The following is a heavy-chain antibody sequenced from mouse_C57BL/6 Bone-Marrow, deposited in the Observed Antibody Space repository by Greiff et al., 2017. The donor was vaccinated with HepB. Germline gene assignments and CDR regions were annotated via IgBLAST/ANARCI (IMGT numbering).Heavy chain of an antibody. Sequence: VQLQQPGAELVKPGASVKMSCKASGYTFTSYWITWVKQRPGQGLEWIGDIYPGSGSTNYNEKFKSKATLTVDTSSSTAYMQLSSLTSEDSAVYYCARGLYDYDVAWFAYWGQGTLVTVSA. V-gene: IGHV1-55*01. CDR1: GYTFTSYW. J-gene: IGHJ3*01. D-gene: IGHD2-4*01. CDR3: ARGLYDYDVAWFAY. CDR2: IYPGSGST.